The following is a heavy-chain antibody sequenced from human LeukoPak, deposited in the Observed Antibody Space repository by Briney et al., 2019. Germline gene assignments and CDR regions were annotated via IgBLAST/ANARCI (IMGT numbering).Heavy chain of an antibody. D-gene: IGHD1-1*01. CDR1: RYTFTGYY. J-gene: IGHJ4*02. Sequence: ASVTVSSRPSRYTFTGYYMHWVRQTPGQGLEWMASINPNSGGTNYAQKFQGRVTMTRDTSISTAYMELSRLRSDDTAVYYCARHSVSPIWATTDHGLDYWGQGTLVTVAS. V-gene: IGHV1-2*02. CDR2: INPNSGGT. CDR3: ARHSVSPIWATTDHGLDY.